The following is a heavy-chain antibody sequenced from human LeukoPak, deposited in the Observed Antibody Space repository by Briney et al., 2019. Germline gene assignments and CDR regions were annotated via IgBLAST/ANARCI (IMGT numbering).Heavy chain of an antibody. D-gene: IGHD2-15*01. CDR1: GFTFSSYW. V-gene: IGHV3-7*01. CDR2: IKQDGSEK. J-gene: IGHJ4*02. Sequence: GGSLRLSCAASGFTFSSYWMSWVRQAPGKGLEWVANIKQDGSEKYYVDSVKGRFTISRDNAKNSLYLQMNSLRAEDTAVYYCAREGVVVAAINAFDYWGQGTLVTVSS. CDR3: AREGVVVAAINAFDY.